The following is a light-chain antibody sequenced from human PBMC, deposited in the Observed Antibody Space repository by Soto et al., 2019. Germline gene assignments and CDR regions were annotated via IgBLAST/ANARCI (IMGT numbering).Light chain of an antibody. Sequence: IQLTQSPSSLSASVGDRVTITCRASQDIGIYLAWYQQKPGKAPNLLIYAASSLQRGVPSRFSGSGSGTEFTLTISSLQPDDFATYYCQQYNSILRTFGQGTKVDIK. CDR3: QQYNSILRT. J-gene: IGKJ1*01. V-gene: IGKV1-9*01. CDR1: QDIGIY. CDR2: AAS.